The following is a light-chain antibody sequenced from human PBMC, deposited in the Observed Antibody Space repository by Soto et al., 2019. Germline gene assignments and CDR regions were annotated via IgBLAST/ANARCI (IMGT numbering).Light chain of an antibody. CDR1: QTVSTN. J-gene: IGKJ4*01. CDR2: GAS. V-gene: IGKV3-15*01. CDR3: QQYNNWPLT. Sequence: EIVMTQSPVTLSVSPGERATLSCRASQTVSTNLAWYQQKPGQPPRLLIYGASTRATGFPATFSGSGSGTEFPLTISSLQSEDFAVYYCQQYNNWPLTFGGGTKVEIK.